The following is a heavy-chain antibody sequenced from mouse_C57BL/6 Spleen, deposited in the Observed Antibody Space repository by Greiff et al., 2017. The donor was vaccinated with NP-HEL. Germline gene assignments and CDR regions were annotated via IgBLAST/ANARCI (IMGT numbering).Heavy chain of an antibody. J-gene: IGHJ1*03. Sequence: QVQLQQSGAELVRPGTSVKVSCKASGYAFTNYLIEWVKQRPGQGLEWIGVINPGSGGTNYNEKFKGKATLTADKSSSTAYMQLSSLTSEDSAVYFCERYYSTGYFDVWGTGTTVTVSS. V-gene: IGHV1-54*01. D-gene: IGHD2-5*01. CDR1: GYAFTNYL. CDR2: INPGSGGT. CDR3: ERYYSTGYFDV.